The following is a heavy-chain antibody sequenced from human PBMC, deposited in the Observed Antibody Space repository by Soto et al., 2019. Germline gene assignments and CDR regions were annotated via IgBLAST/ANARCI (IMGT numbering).Heavy chain of an antibody. CDR2: IYYSGST. CDR3: ARAGTYSSSWLSVKWFDP. V-gene: IGHV4-59*01. J-gene: IGHJ5*02. D-gene: IGHD6-13*01. Sequence: SETLSLTCTVSGGSISSYYWSWIRQPPGKGLEWIGYIYYSGSTNYNPSLKSRVTISVDTSKNQFSLKLSSVTAADTAVYYCARAGTYSSSWLSVKWFDPWGQGTLVNVS. CDR1: GGSISSYY.